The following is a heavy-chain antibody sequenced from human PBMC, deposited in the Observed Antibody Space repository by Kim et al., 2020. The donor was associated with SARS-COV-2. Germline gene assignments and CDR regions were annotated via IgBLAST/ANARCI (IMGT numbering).Heavy chain of an antibody. V-gene: IGHV3-66*01. CDR2: IYSGGST. Sequence: GGSLRLSCAASGFTVSSNYMSWVRQAPGKGLEWVSVIYSGGSTYYADSVKGRFTISRDNSKNTLYLQMNSLRAEDTAVYYCASVFYSSSWMNFDYWGQGTLVTVSS. J-gene: IGHJ4*02. CDR3: ASVFYSSSWMNFDY. D-gene: IGHD6-13*01. CDR1: GFTVSSNY.